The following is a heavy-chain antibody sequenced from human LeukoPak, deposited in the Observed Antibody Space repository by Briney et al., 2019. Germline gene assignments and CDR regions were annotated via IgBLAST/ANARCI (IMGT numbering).Heavy chain of an antibody. CDR1: GGSISSSSYY. J-gene: IGHJ6*03. V-gene: IGHV4-39*01. CDR3: ARHRHYYYYMDV. CDR2: IYYSGST. Sequence: SETLSLTCTVSGGSISSSSYYWGWIRQPPGKGLEWIGSIYYSGSTYYKPSLKSRLTISVDTSKNQFSLKLSSVTAADTAVYYCARHRHYYYYMDVWGKGTTVTISS.